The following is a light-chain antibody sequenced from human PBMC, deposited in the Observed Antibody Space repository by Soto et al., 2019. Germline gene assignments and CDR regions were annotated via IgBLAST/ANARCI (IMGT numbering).Light chain of an antibody. CDR1: QSVSSSY. CDR3: QQYGSSPFT. V-gene: IGKV3-20*01. J-gene: IGKJ3*01. CDR2: GAS. Sequence: ESVLTQSPGTLSMSPGERATLSCRASQSVSSSYSAWYQQKPGKAPRLLIYGASSRATGIPDRFSGSGSGTDFTLTISRLEPEDFAVYYCQQYGSSPFTFGPGTKVDIK.